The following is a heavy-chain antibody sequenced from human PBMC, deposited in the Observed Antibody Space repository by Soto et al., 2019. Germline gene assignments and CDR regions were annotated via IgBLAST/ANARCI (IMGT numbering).Heavy chain of an antibody. Sequence: QITLKESGPTLVKPTQTLTLTCTFSGFSLSTIGMGVGWIRQPPGKALEWLALIYWDDDKSYSPSLKSRLTITKDTSNNQVVLTMTNMDPVDTATYYCAHRGGKGDFDYWGQGTLVTVSS. CDR1: GFSLSTIGMG. CDR2: IYWDDDK. J-gene: IGHJ4*02. CDR3: AHRGGKGDFDY. D-gene: IGHD3-16*01. V-gene: IGHV2-5*02.